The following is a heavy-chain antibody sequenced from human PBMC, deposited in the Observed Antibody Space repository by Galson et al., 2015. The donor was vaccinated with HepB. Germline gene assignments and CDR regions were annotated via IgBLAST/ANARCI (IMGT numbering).Heavy chain of an antibody. J-gene: IGHJ3*02. V-gene: IGHV3-48*02. CDR2: ISGGSGSRI. CDR1: GITLGPSS. CDR3: AKFQLLAHTDAFDI. D-gene: IGHD6-19*01. Sequence: SLRLSCAASGITLGPSSMNWVRQAPGKGLEWVSYISGGSGSRIFYAESVKGRFTISRDNAKNSLYLQMNNLRDDETAMYYCAKFQLLAHTDAFDIWGQGTMVTVSS.